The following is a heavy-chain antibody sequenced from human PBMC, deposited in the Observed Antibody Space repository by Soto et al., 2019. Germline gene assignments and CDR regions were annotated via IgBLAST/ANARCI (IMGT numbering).Heavy chain of an antibody. CDR2: TNPNSGGT. V-gene: IGHV1-2*02. D-gene: IGHD3-10*01. Sequence: ASVKVSWKASGYTFTGYYMHWVRQAPGQGLEWMGCTNPNSGGTNYAQNFQGRVTMTRDTSISTAYMELSRLKFDDTAVYYCARDRGGREYYGSGPSYRFFPCDYWGQGTLVTVSS. CDR3: ARDRGGREYYGSGPSYRFFPCDY. J-gene: IGHJ4*02. CDR1: GYTFTGYY.